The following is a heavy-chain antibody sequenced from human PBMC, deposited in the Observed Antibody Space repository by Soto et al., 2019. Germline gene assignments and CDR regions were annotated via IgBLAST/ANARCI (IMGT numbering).Heavy chain of an antibody. Sequence: EVQLLESGGGLVQPGGSLRLSCAASGFTFYTYAMSWVRQAPGQGLEWVSFISGSGGSTYYADSVKGRFTISKDNSKNTLYLQMNGLRAEDTAVYYCATCLRSTSCSIDYWGQGTLVTVTS. D-gene: IGHD2-2*01. J-gene: IGHJ4*02. V-gene: IGHV3-23*01. CDR3: ATCLRSTSCSIDY. CDR2: ISGSGGST. CDR1: GFTFYTYA.